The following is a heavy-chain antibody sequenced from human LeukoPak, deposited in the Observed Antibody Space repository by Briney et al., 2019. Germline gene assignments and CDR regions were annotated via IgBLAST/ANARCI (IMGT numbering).Heavy chain of an antibody. D-gene: IGHD3-3*01. Sequence: GGSLRLSCAASGFTFSSYAMHWVRQAPGKGLEWVAVISYDGSNKYYADSVKGQFTISRDNSKNTLYLQMNSLRAEDTAVYYCARDRFLEWLFDYWGQGTLVTVSS. CDR1: GFTFSSYA. J-gene: IGHJ4*02. V-gene: IGHV3-30*01. CDR3: ARDRFLEWLFDY. CDR2: ISYDGSNK.